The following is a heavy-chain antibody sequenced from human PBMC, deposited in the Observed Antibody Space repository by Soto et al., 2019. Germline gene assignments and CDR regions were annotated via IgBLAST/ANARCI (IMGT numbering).Heavy chain of an antibody. CDR1: GFTFSSHW. D-gene: IGHD6-13*01. CDR3: VRLEGI. CDR2: ISSDGSAT. Sequence: GGSLRLSCAASGFTFSSHWMHWVRQAPGKGLVWVSRISSDGSATTYADSVKGRFTISRYNAKNTLYLQMSSLGAEDTAVYYCVRLEGIWGQGTLVTVSS. J-gene: IGHJ4*02. V-gene: IGHV3-74*01.